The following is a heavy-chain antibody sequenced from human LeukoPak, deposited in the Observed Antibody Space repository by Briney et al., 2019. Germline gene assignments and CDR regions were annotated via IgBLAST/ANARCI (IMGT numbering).Heavy chain of an antibody. CDR1: GGSISSSGYY. D-gene: IGHD3-22*01. V-gene: IGHV4-39*07. Sequence: PSETLSLTCTVSGGSISSSGYYWGWIRQPPGKGLEWIGSIYYSGSTYYNPSLKSRVTISVDTSKNQFSLKLSSVTAADTAVYYCARDQPQWLLTRGRAFDIWGQGTMVTVSS. J-gene: IGHJ3*02. CDR2: IYYSGST. CDR3: ARDQPQWLLTRGRAFDI.